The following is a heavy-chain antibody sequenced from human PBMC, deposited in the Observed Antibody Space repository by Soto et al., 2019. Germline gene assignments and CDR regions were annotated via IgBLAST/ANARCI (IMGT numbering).Heavy chain of an antibody. CDR2: IWYDGSNK. D-gene: IGHD3-10*01. J-gene: IGHJ6*02. Sequence: QVQLVESGGGVVQPGRSLGLSCAASGFTFSSYGMHWVRQAPGKGLEWVAVIWYDGSNKYYADSVKGRFTISRDNSKNTLYLQMNSLRAEDTAVYYCARDHGDYGSGSLTIDYYGMDVWGQGTTVTVSS. CDR3: ARDHGDYGSGSLTIDYYGMDV. V-gene: IGHV3-33*01. CDR1: GFTFSSYG.